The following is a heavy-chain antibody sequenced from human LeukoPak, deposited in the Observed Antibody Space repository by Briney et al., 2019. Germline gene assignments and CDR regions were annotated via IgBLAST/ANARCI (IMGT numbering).Heavy chain of an antibody. J-gene: IGHJ4*02. D-gene: IGHD6-19*01. V-gene: IGHV3-23*01. CDR3: AKDLSQWLEYYFDC. CDR2: ISGSGGAS. Sequence: GGSLRLSCAASGFIFSNHAMSWVRQTPGKGLEWVSAISGSGGASYYADSVKGRFTISRDNSKNTLYLQMNSLRAEDTAVYYCAKDLSQWLEYYFDCWGQGTLVTVSS. CDR1: GFIFSNHA.